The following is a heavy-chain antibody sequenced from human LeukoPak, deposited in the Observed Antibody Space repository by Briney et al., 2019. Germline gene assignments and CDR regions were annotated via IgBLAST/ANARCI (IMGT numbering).Heavy chain of an antibody. V-gene: IGHV3-74*01. D-gene: IGHD3-10*01. CDR2: INSDANST. J-gene: IGHJ4*02. CDR3: ARVLDGSGSRSFDY. CDR1: GFTFSTYW. Sequence: GGSLRLSCGPSGFTFSTYWMLLVRQAPGNGLEWVSLINSDANSTNYADSVRGRFTISRDNAKNTLYLQMNSLRAEDTAVYFCARVLDGSGSRSFDYWGQGTLVTVSS.